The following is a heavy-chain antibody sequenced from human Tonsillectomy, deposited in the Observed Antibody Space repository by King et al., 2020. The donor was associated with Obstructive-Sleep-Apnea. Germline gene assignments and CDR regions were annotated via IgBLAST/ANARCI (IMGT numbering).Heavy chain of an antibody. CDR2: ISAYNGNT. Sequence: QLVQSGAEVKKPGASVKVSCKASGYTFTSYGISWVRQAPGQGLEWMGWISAYNGNTNYAQKLQGRVTMTTDTSTSTAYMELRSLRSDDTAVYYCARASSNCSGGSCPVYYYYGLDVWGQGTTVTVSS. CDR1: GYTFTSYG. V-gene: IGHV1-18*01. J-gene: IGHJ6*02. D-gene: IGHD2-15*01. CDR3: ARASSNCSGGSCPVYYYYGLDV.